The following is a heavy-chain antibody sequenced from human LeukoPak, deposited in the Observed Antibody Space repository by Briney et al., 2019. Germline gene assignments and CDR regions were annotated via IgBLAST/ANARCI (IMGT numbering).Heavy chain of an antibody. CDR2: INHSGST. J-gene: IGHJ6*03. V-gene: IGHV4-4*02. Sequence: SSGTLSLTCAVSGGSISSSNWWSWVRQPPGKGLEWIGEINHSGSTNYNPSLKSRVTISVDTSKNQFSLKLTSVTAADTAVYYCARANGELLPYYYYYMDVWGKGTTVTVSS. CDR3: ARANGELLPYYYYYMDV. D-gene: IGHD1-26*01. CDR1: GGSISSSNW.